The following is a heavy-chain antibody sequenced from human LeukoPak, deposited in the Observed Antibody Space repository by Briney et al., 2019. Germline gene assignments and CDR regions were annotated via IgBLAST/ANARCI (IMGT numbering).Heavy chain of an antibody. Sequence: GSLRLSCAASGFTFSSYEMNWVRQAPGKGLEWVSYISSSGSTIYYADSVKGRFTISRDNAENSLYLQMNSLRAEDTAVYYCARDVWRRGFDYWGQGTLVTVSS. CDR2: ISSSGSTI. CDR3: ARDVWRRGFDY. J-gene: IGHJ4*02. V-gene: IGHV3-48*03. CDR1: GFTFSSYE. D-gene: IGHD3-10*01.